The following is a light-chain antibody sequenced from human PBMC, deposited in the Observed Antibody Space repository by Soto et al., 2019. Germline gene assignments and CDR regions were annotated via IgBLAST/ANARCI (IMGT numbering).Light chain of an antibody. CDR2: DAS. CDR1: QSVSSY. J-gene: IGKJ3*01. Sequence: EIVLTQSPATLSLSPGERATLSCRASQSVSSYLAWYQQKPGQAPRLLIYDASNRATGNPARFSGSGSGTDFTLTVSGLEPEDFAVYYCQQRSNWPPVFTFGPGTKVDIK. V-gene: IGKV3-11*01. CDR3: QQRSNWPPVFT.